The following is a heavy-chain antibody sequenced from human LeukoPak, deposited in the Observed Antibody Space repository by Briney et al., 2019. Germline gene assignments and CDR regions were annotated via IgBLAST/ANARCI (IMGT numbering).Heavy chain of an antibody. D-gene: IGHD3/OR15-3a*01. V-gene: IGHV4-39*07. CDR1: GGSISSSSYS. J-gene: IGHJ4*02. CDR3: ASKVTRTVDY. CDR2: IYYSGST. Sequence: SKTLSLTCTVSGGSISSSSYSWGWIRQPPGKGLEWIGSIYYSGSTYYNPSLKSRVTISVDTSKNQFSLKLSSVTAADTAVYYCASKVTRTVDYWGQGTLVTVSS.